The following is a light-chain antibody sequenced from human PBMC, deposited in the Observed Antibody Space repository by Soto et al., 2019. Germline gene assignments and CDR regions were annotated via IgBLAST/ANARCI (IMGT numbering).Light chain of an antibody. J-gene: IGLJ1*01. Sequence: QSVLTQPPSASGTPGQRVTIPCSGSSSNIGSNYVYWYQHLTGTAPKLLIYRNNQRPSGVPDRFSGSKSGTSASLAISGLRSEDEADYYCATWDDSLSNYVFGTGTKVTV. CDR1: SSNIGSNY. CDR3: ATWDDSLSNYV. V-gene: IGLV1-47*01. CDR2: RNN.